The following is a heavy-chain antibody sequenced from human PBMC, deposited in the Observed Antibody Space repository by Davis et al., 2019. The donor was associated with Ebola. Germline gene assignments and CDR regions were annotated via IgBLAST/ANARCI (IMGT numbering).Heavy chain of an antibody. V-gene: IGHV3-30*03. J-gene: IGHJ6*04. Sequence: PGGSLRLSCAASGFTFSSYGMHWVRQAPGKGLEWVAVISYDGSNKYYADSVKGRFTISRDNSKNTLYLQMNSLRAEDTAVYYCVRDNKGNQWNLAANYFYGMDVWGEGTTVTVSS. CDR1: GFTFSSYG. CDR2: ISYDGSNK. D-gene: IGHD1-1*01. CDR3: VRDNKGNQWNLAANYFYGMDV.